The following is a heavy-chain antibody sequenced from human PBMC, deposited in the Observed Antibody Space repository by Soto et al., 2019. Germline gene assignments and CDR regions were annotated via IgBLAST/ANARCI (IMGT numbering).Heavy chain of an antibody. Sequence: PGGSLRLSCAASGFTFSTYAMHWVRQAPGKGLEWVSLISYDGSTKNYADSVKGRFTISRDNSKNTLYLQMNSPRAEDTAVYYCAKDPNEELNQSLWGQGTLVTVSS. CDR2: ISYDGSTK. V-gene: IGHV3-30*18. D-gene: IGHD1-7*01. CDR3: AKDPNEELNQSL. J-gene: IGHJ4*02. CDR1: GFTFSTYA.